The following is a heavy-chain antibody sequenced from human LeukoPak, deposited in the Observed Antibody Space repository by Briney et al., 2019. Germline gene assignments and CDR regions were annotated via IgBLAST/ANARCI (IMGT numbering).Heavy chain of an antibody. CDR1: GGSIESATSY. CDR3: ARGVVIAPQTFDY. V-gene: IGHV4-61*02. Sequence: SETLSLTCSISGGSIESATSYWSWIRQPAGKGLEWIGRTHSSGSTNYNPSLKSRVTISVDTSKNQFSLKLRPVTAADTAVYYCARGVVIAPQTFDYWGQGTLVTVSS. CDR2: THSSGST. J-gene: IGHJ4*02. D-gene: IGHD2-21*01.